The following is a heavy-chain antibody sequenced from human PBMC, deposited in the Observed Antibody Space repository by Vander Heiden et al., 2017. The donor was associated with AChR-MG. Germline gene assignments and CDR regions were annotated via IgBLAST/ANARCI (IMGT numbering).Heavy chain of an antibody. CDR2: INQSGRT. D-gene: IGHD3-9*01. Sequence: QVQLQQWGAGLLKPSATLSLTCAVYGGSFSGYSWSWIRPPPGKGLEWIGEINQSGRTNYNPSLKSRVTISVDTSKNQFSLKLSSVTAADTAVYYCARGYFDWLLVSPFDYWGQGTLVTVSS. V-gene: IGHV4-34*01. CDR3: ARGYFDWLLVSPFDY. J-gene: IGHJ4*02. CDR1: GGSFSGYS.